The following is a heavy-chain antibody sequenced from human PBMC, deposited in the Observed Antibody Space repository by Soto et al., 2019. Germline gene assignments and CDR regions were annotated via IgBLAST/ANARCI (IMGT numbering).Heavy chain of an antibody. Sequence: SETLSLTCAVSGYSINSDYYWGWIRQPPGKGLEWIGSVDHSGRTYYSPSLRSRLTIFIDTSKNQFSLRLTSVTAADTAMYFCARQRTSVVTQAYFDVWGPGSLVTVSS. CDR3: ARQRTSVVTQAYFDV. CDR2: VDHSGRT. J-gene: IGHJ4*02. V-gene: IGHV4-38-2*01. D-gene: IGHD2-21*02. CDR1: GYSINSDYY.